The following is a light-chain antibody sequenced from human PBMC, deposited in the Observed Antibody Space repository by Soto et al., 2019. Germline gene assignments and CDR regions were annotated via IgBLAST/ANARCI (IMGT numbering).Light chain of an antibody. CDR3: QQYKNWPRT. Sequence: EMVMTQSPATLSVSPGERAILSCRASQSVGSNLAWYQQKPGQAPRLLIYGASTRATGITGRFSGSGSGTEFTLTISSLHSEDFAAYFCQQYKNWPRTFGQGTKLEIK. CDR1: QSVGSN. CDR2: GAS. J-gene: IGKJ2*01. V-gene: IGKV3-15*01.